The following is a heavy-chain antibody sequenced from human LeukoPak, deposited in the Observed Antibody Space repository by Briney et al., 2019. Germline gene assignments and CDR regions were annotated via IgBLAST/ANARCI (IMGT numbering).Heavy chain of an antibody. CDR2: ISTSSSYI. V-gene: IGHV3-21*01. J-gene: IGHJ4*02. D-gene: IGHD1-7*01. CDR3: ARARRNWNYSGFY. Sequence: GGSLRLSCAASGFTFSTYSMNWVRQAPGKGLEWVSSISTSSSYIYYADLVKGRFTISRDNAKKSLYLQMNSLRADDTAMYYCARARRNWNYSGFYWGQGTLVTVSS. CDR1: GFTFSTYS.